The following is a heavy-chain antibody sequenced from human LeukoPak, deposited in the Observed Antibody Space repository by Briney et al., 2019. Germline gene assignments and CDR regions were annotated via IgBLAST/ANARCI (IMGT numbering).Heavy chain of an antibody. D-gene: IGHD7-27*01. CDR2: IYTSGST. Sequence: PSETLSLTCTVSGGSISSYYWSWLRQPAGKGLEWIRRIYTSGSTNYNPFLKSRVTMSVDTSKNQFSLKLSSVTAADTAVYYCARAGEPNSGALDYGGQGTLVTVSS. J-gene: IGHJ4*02. V-gene: IGHV4-4*07. CDR3: ARAGEPNSGALDY. CDR1: GGSISSYY.